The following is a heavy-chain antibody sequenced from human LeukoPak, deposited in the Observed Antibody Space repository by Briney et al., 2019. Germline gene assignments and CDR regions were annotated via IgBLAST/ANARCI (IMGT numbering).Heavy chain of an antibody. J-gene: IGHJ5*02. CDR1: GGSFSGYY. V-gene: IGHV4-34*01. D-gene: IGHD3-9*01. CDR2: INHSGST. CDR3: ARRRYFDWLFGLNWFDP. Sequence: PSETLSLTCAVYGGSFSGYYWSWIRQPPGKGLEWIGEINHSGSTNYNPSLKSRVTISVDTSKNQFSLKLSSVTAADTAVYYCARRRYFDWLFGLNWFDPWGQGTLVTVSS.